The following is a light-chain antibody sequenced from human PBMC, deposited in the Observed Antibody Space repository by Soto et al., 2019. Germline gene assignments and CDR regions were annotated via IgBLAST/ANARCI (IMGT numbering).Light chain of an antibody. V-gene: IGLV1-44*01. Sequence: QSVLTQPPSASGTPGQRVTISCSGGSSNIGVNAVNWYQQLPGTAPKLLIYSNNQRPSGVPDRFSGSKSGTSASLAISGLQSEDEADFYCAAWDDSLNVVVFGGGTKLTVL. CDR1: SSNIGVNA. CDR3: AAWDDSLNVVV. J-gene: IGLJ2*01. CDR2: SNN.